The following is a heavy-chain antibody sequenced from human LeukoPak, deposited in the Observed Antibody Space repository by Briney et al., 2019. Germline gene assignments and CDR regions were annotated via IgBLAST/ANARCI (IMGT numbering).Heavy chain of an antibody. CDR1: GFTFSSYA. CDR3: ARAPTSYGDYDYYGMDV. V-gene: IGHV3-30*04. J-gene: IGHJ6*02. D-gene: IGHD4-17*01. CDR2: ISYDGSNK. Sequence: QSGGSLRLSCAASGFTFSSYAMHWVRQAPGKGLEWVAVISYDGSNKYYADSVKGRFTISRDNSKNTLYLQMNSLRAEDTAVYYCARAPTSYGDYDYYGMDVWGQGTTVTVSS.